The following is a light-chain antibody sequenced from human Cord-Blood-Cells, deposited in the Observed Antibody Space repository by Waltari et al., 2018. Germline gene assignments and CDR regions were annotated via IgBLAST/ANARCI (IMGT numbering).Light chain of an antibody. CDR2: SNN. J-gene: IGLJ3*02. Sequence: QSVLTQPPSASGTPGQRVTISCSGSSSNIGSNTVNWYQQLPGTAPKLLIYSNNQRPSGVPDRCPGAKSGNSASLAISGLQSEDEADYYCAAWDDSLNGWVFGGGTKLTVL. CDR1: SSNIGSNT. CDR3: AAWDDSLNGWV. V-gene: IGLV1-44*01.